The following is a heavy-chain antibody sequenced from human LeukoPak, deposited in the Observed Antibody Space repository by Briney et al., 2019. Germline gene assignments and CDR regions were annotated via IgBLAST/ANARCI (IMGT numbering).Heavy chain of an antibody. V-gene: IGHV3-21*01. CDR3: ARMDVATSPTNY. CDR2: ISSSSSYI. CDR1: GFTFSSYW. J-gene: IGHJ4*02. Sequence: GGSLRLSCAASGFTFSSYWMTWVRQAPGKGLEWVSSISSSSSYIYYADSVKGRFTISRDNAKNSLYLQMNSLRAEDTAVYYCARMDVATSPTNYWGQGTLVTVSS. D-gene: IGHD5-12*01.